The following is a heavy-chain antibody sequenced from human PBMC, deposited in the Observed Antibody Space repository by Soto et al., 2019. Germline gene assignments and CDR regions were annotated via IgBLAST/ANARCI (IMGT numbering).Heavy chain of an antibody. CDR2: INPNSGGT. J-gene: IGHJ6*02. Sequence: QVQLVQSGAEVKKPGASVKVSCKASGYTFTGYYMHWVRQAPGQGLEWMGWINPNSGGTNYAQKFQGRVTMTRDTSISTAYMELSRLRSDDTAVYYCARDEGGYHGYYYYGMDVWGQGTTVTVCS. CDR3: ARDEGGYHGYYYYGMDV. V-gene: IGHV1-2*02. CDR1: GYTFTGYY. D-gene: IGHD6-25*01.